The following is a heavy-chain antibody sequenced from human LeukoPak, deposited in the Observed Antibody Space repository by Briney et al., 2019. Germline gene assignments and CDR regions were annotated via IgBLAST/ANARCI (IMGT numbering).Heavy chain of an antibody. J-gene: IGHJ3*02. CDR3: ASMGSHGFDI. CDR1: GYTFTGYY. D-gene: IGHD3-16*01. V-gene: IGHV7-4-1*02. Sequence: ASVKVSCKASGYTFTGYYMHWVRQAPGQGLEFMGWINTYNGNPTYAQAFTGRFVFSVDTSVSAAYLQISSLKTEDTAVYYCASMGSHGFDIWGQGTMVTVSS. CDR2: INTYNGNP.